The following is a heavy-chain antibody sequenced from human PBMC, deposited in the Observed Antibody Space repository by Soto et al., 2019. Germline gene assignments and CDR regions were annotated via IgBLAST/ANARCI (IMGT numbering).Heavy chain of an antibody. CDR1: GGAFSSYA. J-gene: IGHJ6*02. V-gene: IGHV1-69*13. D-gene: IGHD5-18*01. CDR2: IIPIFGTA. CDR3: AKGDKDTAMVYYYYGMDV. Sequence: SVKVSCKASGGAFSSYAISWVRQAPGQGLEWMGGIIPIFGTANYAQKFQGRVTITADESTSTAYMELSSLRSEDTAVYYCAKGDKDTAMVYYYYGMDVWGQGTTVTVSS.